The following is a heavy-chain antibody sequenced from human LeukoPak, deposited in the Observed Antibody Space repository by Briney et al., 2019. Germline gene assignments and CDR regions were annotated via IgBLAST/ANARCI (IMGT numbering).Heavy chain of an antibody. J-gene: IGHJ4*02. CDR1: GGSFSGYY. Sequence: SETLSLTCAVYGGSFSGYYWSWIRQPPGKGLEWIGEINHSGSTNYNPSLKSRVTISVDTSKNQFSLKLSSVTAADTAVYYCARGIPGRSIDYWGQGTPVTVSS. CDR2: INHSGST. D-gene: IGHD3-16*02. CDR3: ARGIPGRSIDY. V-gene: IGHV4-34*01.